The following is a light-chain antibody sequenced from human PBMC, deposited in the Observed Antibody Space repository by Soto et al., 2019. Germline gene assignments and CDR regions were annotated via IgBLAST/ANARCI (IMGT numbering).Light chain of an antibody. CDR3: FSFTSNNPHV. CDR2: ETS. V-gene: IGLV2-23*01. Sequence: HSALTQPASVSGSPGQSVTISCTGTSSDFGSYKFVSWYQHHPGKVPKVIIYETSKRPSGVSDRFSGSKSGNTASLTISGLQAEDEADYYCFSFTSNNPHVFGSGNKVIV. J-gene: IGLJ1*01. CDR1: SSDFGSYKF.